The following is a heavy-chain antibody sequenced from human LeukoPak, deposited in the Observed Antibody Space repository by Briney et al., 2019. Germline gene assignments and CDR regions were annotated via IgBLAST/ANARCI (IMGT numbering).Heavy chain of an antibody. J-gene: IGHJ4*02. CDR3: AKRGVVIRVILVGFHKEAYYFDS. CDR2: ISGSGGGT. CDR1: GITLSNYG. D-gene: IGHD3-22*01. V-gene: IGHV3-23*01. Sequence: GGSLRPSLAISGITLSNYGMSWVRQAPGKGLELVAGISGSGGGTSYADSWKGRFTISRDNPKNTLYLQMNSLGAEDTAVNFWAKRGVVIRVILVGFHKEAYYFDSWGQGALVTVSS.